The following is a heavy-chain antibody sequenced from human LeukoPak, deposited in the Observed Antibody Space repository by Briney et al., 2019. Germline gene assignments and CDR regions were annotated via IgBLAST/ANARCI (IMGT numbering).Heavy chain of an antibody. Sequence: SDTLSLTCAVYGGSFSGYYWSWIRQPPGKGLEWIGEINHSGSTNYNPSLKSRVTISVDTSKNQLSLKLNSVTAADTAVYYCARGQLGDAYNFEYWGQGTVVTVSS. J-gene: IGHJ4*02. CDR1: GGSFSGYY. D-gene: IGHD5-24*01. CDR2: INHSGST. V-gene: IGHV4-34*01. CDR3: ARGQLGDAYNFEY.